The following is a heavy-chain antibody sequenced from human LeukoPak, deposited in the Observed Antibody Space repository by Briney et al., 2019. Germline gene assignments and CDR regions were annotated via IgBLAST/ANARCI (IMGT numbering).Heavy chain of an antibody. CDR2: IYYSGST. V-gene: IGHV4-31*03. J-gene: IGHJ4*02. D-gene: IGHD3-22*01. CDR1: GGSISSGDYY. Sequence: SETLSLTCTVSGGSISSGDYYWSWIRQHPGKGLEWIGYIYYSGSTYYNPSLKSRVAISVDTSKNQFSLRLSSVTAADTAVYYCARGAYYYDGSGYYMGDYFDYWSQGTLVTVSS. CDR3: ARGAYYYDGSGYYMGDYFDY.